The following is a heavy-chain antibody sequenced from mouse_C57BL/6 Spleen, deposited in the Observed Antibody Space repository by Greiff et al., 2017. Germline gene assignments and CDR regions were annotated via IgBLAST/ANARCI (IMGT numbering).Heavy chain of an antibody. Sequence: EVKLVESGGGLVKPGGSLKLSCAASGFTFSSYAMSWVRQTPEKRLEWVATISDGGSYTYYPDNVKGRFTISRDNAKNNLYLQMSHLKSEDTAMYYCAREGDSGTYFDYWGQGTTLTVSS. V-gene: IGHV5-4*01. CDR3: AREGDSGTYFDY. J-gene: IGHJ2*01. CDR1: GFTFSSYA. CDR2: ISDGGSYT. D-gene: IGHD4-1*01.